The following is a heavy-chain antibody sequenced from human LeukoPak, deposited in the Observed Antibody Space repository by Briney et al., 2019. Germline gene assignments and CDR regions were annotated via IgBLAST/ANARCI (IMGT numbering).Heavy chain of an antibody. CDR2: INPSGGST. D-gene: IGHD2-15*01. Sequence: GASVKVSCKASGYTFTSYYMHWVRQAPGQGLEWMGIINPSGGSTSYAQKFQGRVTMTRDMSTSTVYMELSSLRSEDTAVCYCARGRYRYCSGGSCYSYYYYYMDVWGKGTTVTVSS. CDR3: ARGRYRYCSGGSCYSYYYYYMDV. CDR1: GYTFTSYY. J-gene: IGHJ6*03. V-gene: IGHV1-46*01.